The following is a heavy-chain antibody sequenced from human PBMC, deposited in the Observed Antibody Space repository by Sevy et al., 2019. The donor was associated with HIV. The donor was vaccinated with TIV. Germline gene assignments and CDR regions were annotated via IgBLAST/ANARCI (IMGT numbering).Heavy chain of an antibody. D-gene: IGHD1-20*01. J-gene: IGHJ4*02. CDR1: GYTLTELS. Sequence: ASVKVSCKVSGYTLTELSMHWVRQAPGKGLEWMGGFDPEDGETIYAQKFQGRVTMTEDTSTDTAYMELSSLRSEDTAVYYCATAPLANWNPRFDDYWGQGTLATVSS. CDR3: ATAPLANWNPRFDDY. CDR2: FDPEDGET. V-gene: IGHV1-24*01.